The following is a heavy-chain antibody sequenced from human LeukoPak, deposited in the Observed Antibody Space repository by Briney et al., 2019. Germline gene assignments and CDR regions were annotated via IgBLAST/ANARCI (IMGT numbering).Heavy chain of an antibody. CDR2: ITDSGIGT. D-gene: IGHD1-26*01. J-gene: IGHJ4*02. CDR3: AKGLRGNYDY. Sequence: GGSLRLSCAASGSTFNTYAMAWVRQAPEKGLEWVSSITDSGIGTYYADSVKGRFTISRDNSKNTLYLQMSSLGAEDTAVYYCAKGLRGNYDYWGQGTLVTVSS. CDR1: GSTFNTYA. V-gene: IGHV3-23*01.